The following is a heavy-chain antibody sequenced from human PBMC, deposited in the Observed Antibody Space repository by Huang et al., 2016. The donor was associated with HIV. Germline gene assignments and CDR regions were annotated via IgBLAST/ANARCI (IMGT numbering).Heavy chain of an antibody. Sequence: EVQLVESGGGLVRPGGSLTLSCAASGFTFSGYSMSWVRQVAVERWGCVSNISVSSTYIYYVDSVNGRFAISRDNAKNLLFLQMNSLRAEDTALYYCARRYNWNYVAHGFDIWGQGTMVTVSS. CDR3: ARRYNWNYVAHGFDI. CDR2: ISVSSTYI. D-gene: IGHD1-7*01. J-gene: IGHJ3*02. V-gene: IGHV3-21*06. CDR1: GFTFSGYS.